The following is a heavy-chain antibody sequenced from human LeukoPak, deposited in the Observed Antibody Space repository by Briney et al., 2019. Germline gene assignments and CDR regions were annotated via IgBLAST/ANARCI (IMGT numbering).Heavy chain of an antibody. CDR3: AREIGLYSSGWLNY. Sequence: ASVKVSCKASGDTFSSYAISWVRQAPGQGLEWMGGIIPIFGTANYAQKFQGRVTMTRDTSTSTVYMELSSLRSEDTAVYYCAREIGLYSSGWLNYWGQGTLVTVSS. CDR2: IIPIFGTA. CDR1: GDTFSSYA. J-gene: IGHJ4*02. V-gene: IGHV1-69*05. D-gene: IGHD6-19*01.